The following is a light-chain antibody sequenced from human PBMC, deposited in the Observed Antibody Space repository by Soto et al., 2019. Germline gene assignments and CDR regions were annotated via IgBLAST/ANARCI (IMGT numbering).Light chain of an antibody. V-gene: IGKV1-39*01. Sequence: DIQMTQSPSSLSASVGDRVTITCRAGQSISSYLNWYQQKPGKAPKLLIYAASSLQSGVPSRFSGSGSGTDFTLTISSLQPEDFATYYCHQSYSTLFTFGPGTKVDIK. CDR3: HQSYSTLFT. CDR1: QSISSY. J-gene: IGKJ3*01. CDR2: AAS.